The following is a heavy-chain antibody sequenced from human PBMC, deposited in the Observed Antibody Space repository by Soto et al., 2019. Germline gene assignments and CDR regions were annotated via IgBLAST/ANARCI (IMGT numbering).Heavy chain of an antibody. J-gene: IGHJ4*02. Sequence: ASVKVSCKASGYTFTNYAIHWVRQAPGQRLEWMAWINAGSGNTKYSQKFQGRVTITRDTSASTAYMELNRLRSEDTAVYYCARPPGYNPGESAYWGQGTLVTVSS. CDR1: GYTFTNYA. D-gene: IGHD3-10*01. CDR3: ARPPGYNPGESAY. V-gene: IGHV1-3*01. CDR2: INAGSGNT.